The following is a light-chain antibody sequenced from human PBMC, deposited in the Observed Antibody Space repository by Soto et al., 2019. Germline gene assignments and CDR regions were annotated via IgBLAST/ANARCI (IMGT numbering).Light chain of an antibody. J-gene: IGLJ2*01. Sequence: SYELTQPPSVSVAPGQTARITCGGTNIGSKSVHWYQQKPGQAPVLVVYDDSDRPSGIPERFSGSNSGNTATLTISRVEAGDEADYYCQVWDSSSDHLVVFGVGTKLTVL. CDR2: DDS. CDR1: NIGSKS. V-gene: IGLV3-21*02. CDR3: QVWDSSSDHLVV.